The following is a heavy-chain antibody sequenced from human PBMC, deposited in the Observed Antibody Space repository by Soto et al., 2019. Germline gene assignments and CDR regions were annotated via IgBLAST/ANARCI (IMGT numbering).Heavy chain of an antibody. Sequence: PVGSLRLSCAASGFTFSSYAVSWVRQARGKGPEWISSISGSGSTIYYADSVKGRFTISRDNSKNTLYLQMSSLRAEDTAVYYCAKVFYYYDSSGYYYFDYWGQGTPVTVSS. J-gene: IGHJ4*02. CDR3: AKVFYYYDSSGYYYFDY. V-gene: IGHV3-23*01. CDR1: GFTFSSYA. CDR2: ISGSGSTI. D-gene: IGHD3-22*01.